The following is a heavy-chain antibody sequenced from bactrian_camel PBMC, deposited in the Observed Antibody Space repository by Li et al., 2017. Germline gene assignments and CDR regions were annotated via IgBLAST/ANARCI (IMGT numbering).Heavy chain of an antibody. CDR2: MATGGGST. D-gene: IGHD3*01. Sequence: HVQLVESGGGSVQAGGSLRLSCAASGNLFRRASCMGWFRQAPGKEREGVAAMATGGGSTYYADSVKGRFTISQDNAKNTVYLQMNSLSPEDTAMYYCAARAWGPYCTTAMASAAFPYWGQGTQVTVS. CDR1: GNLFRRAS. V-gene: IGHV3S54*01. J-gene: IGHJ4*01. CDR3: AARAWGPYCTTAMASAAFPY.